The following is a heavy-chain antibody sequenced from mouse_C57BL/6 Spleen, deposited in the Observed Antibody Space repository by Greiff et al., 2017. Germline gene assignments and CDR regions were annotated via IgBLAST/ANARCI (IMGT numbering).Heavy chain of an antibody. J-gene: IGHJ2*01. CDR3: ARQGGNYDFDY. D-gene: IGHD2-1*01. CDR1: GFTFSSYG. V-gene: IGHV5-6*01. Sequence: EVKLQESGGDLVKPGGSLKLSCAASGFTFSSYGMSWVRQTPDKRLEWVATISSGGSYTYYPDSVKGRFTISRDNAKNTLYLQMSSLKSEDTAMYYCARQGGNYDFDYWGQGTTLTVSS. CDR2: ISSGGSYT.